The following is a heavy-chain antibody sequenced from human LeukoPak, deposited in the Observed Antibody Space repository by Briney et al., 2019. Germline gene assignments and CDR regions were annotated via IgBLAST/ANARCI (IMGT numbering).Heavy chain of an antibody. CDR3: ARVPFPTHLHKHYGSGSYYYYYGMDV. J-gene: IGHJ6*02. CDR2: IYYSGST. Sequence: SETLSLTCTVSGGSISSYYWSWIRQPPGKGLEWIGYIYYSGSTNYNPSLESRVTISVDTSKNQFSLKLSSVTAADTAVYYCARVPFPTHLHKHYGSGSYYYYYGMDVWGQGTTVTVSS. V-gene: IGHV4-59*01. D-gene: IGHD3-10*01. CDR1: GGSISSYY.